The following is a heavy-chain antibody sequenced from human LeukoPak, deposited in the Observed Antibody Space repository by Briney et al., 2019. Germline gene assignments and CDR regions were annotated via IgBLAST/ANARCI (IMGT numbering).Heavy chain of an antibody. J-gene: IGHJ3*02. CDR3: ARDYYDSSGYWSPDDAFDI. CDR2: ISAYNGNT. D-gene: IGHD3-22*01. Sequence: ASVKVSCKASGYTFTSYGISWVRQAPGQGLEWMGWISAYNGNTNYAQKLQGRVTMTTDTSTSTAYMELRSLRSDDTAVYYCARDYYDSSGYWSPDDAFDIWGQGTMVTVSS. CDR1: GYTFTSYG. V-gene: IGHV1-18*01.